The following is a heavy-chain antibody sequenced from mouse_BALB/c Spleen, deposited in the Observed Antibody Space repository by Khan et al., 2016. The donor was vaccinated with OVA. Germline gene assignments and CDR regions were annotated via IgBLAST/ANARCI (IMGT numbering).Heavy chain of an antibody. Sequence: VQLQESGPGLVKPSQSLSLTCTVTGYSITSDYAWNWIRQFPGNKLEWMGYITSSGSTNYNPALKSRISITRDTSTNPFFLQLNSVTTEDTATYYCARDGSRYNYAMDYWGQGTSVTVSS. CDR3: ARDGSRYNYAMDY. CDR2: ITSSGST. J-gene: IGHJ4*01. V-gene: IGHV3-2*02. D-gene: IGHD2-3*01. CDR1: GYSITSDYA.